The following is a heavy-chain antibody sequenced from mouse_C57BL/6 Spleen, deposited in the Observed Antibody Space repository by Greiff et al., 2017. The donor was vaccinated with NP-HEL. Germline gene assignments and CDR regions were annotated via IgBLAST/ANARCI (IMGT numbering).Heavy chain of an antibody. CDR2: IWSGGST. Sequence: VKLMESGPGLVQPSQSLSITCTVSGFSLTSYGVHWVRQSPGKGLEWLGVIWSGGSTDYNAAFISRLSISKDNSKSQVFFKMNSLQADDTAIYYCARCGYSYYFDYWGQGTTLTVSS. D-gene: IGHD2-3*01. CDR1: GFSLTSYG. J-gene: IGHJ2*01. V-gene: IGHV2-2*01. CDR3: ARCGYSYYFDY.